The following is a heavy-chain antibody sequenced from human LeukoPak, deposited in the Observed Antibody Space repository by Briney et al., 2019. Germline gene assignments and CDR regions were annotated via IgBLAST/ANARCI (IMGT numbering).Heavy chain of an antibody. D-gene: IGHD3-10*01. J-gene: IGHJ4*02. V-gene: IGHV1-2*02. CDR2: INPNSGGT. Sequence: ASLKVSCKASGYTFTGYYMHWVRQAPGQGLEWMGWINPNSGGTNYAQKFQGRVTMTRDTSISTAYMELSRLRSDDTAVYYCASNLYGSGSFYGRFDYWGQGTLVTVSS. CDR3: ASNLYGSGSFYGRFDY. CDR1: GYTFTGYY.